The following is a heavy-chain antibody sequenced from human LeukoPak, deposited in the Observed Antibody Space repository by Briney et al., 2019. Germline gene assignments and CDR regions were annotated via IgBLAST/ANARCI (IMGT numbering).Heavy chain of an antibody. CDR1: GFTFSSYA. J-gene: IGHJ6*03. D-gene: IGHD1-7*01. CDR3: ARVELAPYYYYMDV. Sequence: PGGSLRLSCAASGFTFSSYAMSWVRQAPGKGLEWASHISSSGSTIWYADSVKGRFTISRDNAKNSLYLQMNSLRAEDTAVYYCARVELAPYYYYMDVWGKGTTVTVSS. V-gene: IGHV3-48*03. CDR2: ISSSGSTI.